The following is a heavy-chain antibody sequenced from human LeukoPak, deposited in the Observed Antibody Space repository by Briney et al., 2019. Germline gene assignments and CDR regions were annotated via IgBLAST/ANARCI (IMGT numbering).Heavy chain of an antibody. CDR2: IYYSGST. J-gene: IGHJ6*02. D-gene: IGHD3-3*01. CDR1: GGSISSGGYY. Sequence: SETLSLTCTVSGGSISSGGYYWSWIRQHPGKGLEWIGYIYYSGSTYYNPSLKSRVTISVDTSKNQFSLKLSSVTAADTAVYYCARVRYYDFWSGYSNGMDVWGQGTTVTVSS. CDR3: ARVRYYDFWSGYSNGMDV. V-gene: IGHV4-31*03.